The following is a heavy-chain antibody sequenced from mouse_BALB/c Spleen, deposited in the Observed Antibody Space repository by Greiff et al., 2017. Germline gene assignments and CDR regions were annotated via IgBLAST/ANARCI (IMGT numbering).Heavy chain of an antibody. Sequence: VQLQQSGAELARPGASVKMSCKASGYTFTSYTMHWVKQRPGQGLEWIGYINPSSGYTNYNQKFKDKATLTADKSSSTAYVQLSSLTSEDSAVYYSATNWDRLDYWGKGTTLTVSS. D-gene: IGHD4-1*02. V-gene: IGHV1-4*01. CDR3: ATNWDRLDY. J-gene: IGHJ2*01. CDR1: GYTFTSYT. CDR2: INPSSGYT.